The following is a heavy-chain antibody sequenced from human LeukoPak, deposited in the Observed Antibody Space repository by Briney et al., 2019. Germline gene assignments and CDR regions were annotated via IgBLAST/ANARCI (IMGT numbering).Heavy chain of an antibody. J-gene: IGHJ4*02. D-gene: IGHD3-10*01. Sequence: ASVKVSCKASGYTFTGYYMHWVRQAPGQGLEWMGWINPNSGGTNYAQKFQGRVTMIRDTSISTAYMELSRLRSDDTAVYYCARHVLLWFGEPFDYWGQGTLVTVSS. CDR3: ARHVLLWFGEPFDY. CDR2: INPNSGGT. CDR1: GYTFTGYY. V-gene: IGHV1-2*02.